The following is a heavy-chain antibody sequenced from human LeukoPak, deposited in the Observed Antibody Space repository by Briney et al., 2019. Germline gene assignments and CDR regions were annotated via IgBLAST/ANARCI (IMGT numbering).Heavy chain of an antibody. CDR3: ARDAEYYYGSGSYSSGIDV. CDR1: GGSIRSGGYY. D-gene: IGHD3-10*01. J-gene: IGHJ6*02. V-gene: IGHV4-31*03. Sequence: SSQTLSLTCTVSGGSIRSGGYYWSWIRRHPGKGLEWIGYMYYSGRTYYNPSHKTRVSISVDTSKNQFSLKLSSVTAADTAVYCCARDAEYYYGSGSYSSGIDVWGQGTTVTVSS. CDR2: MYYSGRT.